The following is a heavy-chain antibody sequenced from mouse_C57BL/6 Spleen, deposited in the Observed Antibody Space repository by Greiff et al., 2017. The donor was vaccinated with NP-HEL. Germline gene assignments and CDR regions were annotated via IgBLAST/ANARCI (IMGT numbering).Heavy chain of an antibody. CDR1: GFTFSDYG. CDR2: ISSGSSTI. Sequence: EVQVVESGGGLVKPGGSLKLSCAASGFTFSDYGMHWVRQAPEKGLEWVAYISSGSSTIYYADTVKGRFTISRDNAKNTLFLQMTSLRSEDTAMYYCARGGWLLQDYAMDYWGQGTSVTVSS. J-gene: IGHJ4*01. V-gene: IGHV5-17*01. CDR3: ARGGWLLQDYAMDY. D-gene: IGHD2-3*01.